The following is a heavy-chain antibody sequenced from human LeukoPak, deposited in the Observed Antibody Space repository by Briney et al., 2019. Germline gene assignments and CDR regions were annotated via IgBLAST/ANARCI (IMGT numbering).Heavy chain of an antibody. Sequence: SETLSLTCTVSGGSISSSSDYWGWIRQPPGKGLEWIGSIHYSGNTYPNPSLKSRVTISVDASKNQFSLKVSSVTAADTAVHYCARDSMGGYSYGYWGQGTLVTVSS. J-gene: IGHJ4*02. D-gene: IGHD5-18*01. CDR1: GGSISSSSDY. CDR3: ARDSMGGYSYGY. CDR2: IHYSGNT. V-gene: IGHV4-39*07.